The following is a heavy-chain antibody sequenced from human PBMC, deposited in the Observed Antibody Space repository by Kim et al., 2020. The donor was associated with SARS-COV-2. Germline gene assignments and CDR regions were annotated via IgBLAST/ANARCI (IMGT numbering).Heavy chain of an antibody. V-gene: IGHV3-21*04. D-gene: IGHD2-15*01. CDR3: ARQYCSGGTCYRSYYGMDG. CDR2: ITSSSNYI. Sequence: GGSLRLSCAASGFTFSNYIMNWVRQAPGKGLEWVSSITSSSNYIYYADSLKGRFTISRDNAKNSVYLQMNSLRAEDTALYFCARQYCSGGTCYRSYYGMDGWGQGTTVTVSS. J-gene: IGHJ6*01. CDR1: GFTFSNYI.